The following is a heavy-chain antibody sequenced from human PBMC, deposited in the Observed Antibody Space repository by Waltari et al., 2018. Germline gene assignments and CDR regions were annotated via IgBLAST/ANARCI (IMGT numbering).Heavy chain of an antibody. CDR3: AKDLLGYYYGSGSYSFDY. CDR2: ISGSGGST. V-gene: IGHV3-23*01. Sequence: EVQLLESGGGLVQPGGSLRLSCAASGFTFSSYAMSWVRQAPGKGLEWVPAISGSGGSTYYADSGKCRFTISRDNSKNTLYLQMNSLRAEDTAVYYCAKDLLGYYYGSGSYSFDYWGQGTLVTVSS. D-gene: IGHD3-10*01. J-gene: IGHJ4*02. CDR1: GFTFSSYA.